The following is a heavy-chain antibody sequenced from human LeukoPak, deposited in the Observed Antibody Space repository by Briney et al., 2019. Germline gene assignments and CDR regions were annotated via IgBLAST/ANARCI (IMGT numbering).Heavy chain of an antibody. CDR2: INPSGGSP. CDR3: ARIESPYYYDSSSYFDPRLRVYYFDY. Sequence: ASVKVSCKTSGYTFTSYYIHWVRQAPGQGLEWMGIINPSGGSPSYAQKLQGRVTMTRDTSTSTVYMEVSSLRSEDTAVYYCARIESPYYYDSSSYFDPRLRVYYFDYWGQGTLVTVSS. D-gene: IGHD3-22*01. V-gene: IGHV1-46*01. J-gene: IGHJ4*02. CDR1: GYTFTSYY.